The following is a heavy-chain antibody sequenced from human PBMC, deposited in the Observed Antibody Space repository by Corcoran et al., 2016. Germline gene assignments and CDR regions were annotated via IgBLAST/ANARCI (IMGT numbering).Heavy chain of an antibody. Sequence: EVQLVESGGGLVQPGGSLSLSCAASGFTFSSYWMSWVRQAPGKGLEWVANIKQDGSEKYYVDSVKGRFTISRDNAKNSLYLQMNSLRAEDTAVYYCARAYSGGSPRFDPWGQGTLVTVSS. CDR2: IKQDGSEK. D-gene: IGHD2-15*01. CDR1: GFTFSSYW. CDR3: ARAYSGGSPRFDP. V-gene: IGHV3-7*03. J-gene: IGHJ5*02.